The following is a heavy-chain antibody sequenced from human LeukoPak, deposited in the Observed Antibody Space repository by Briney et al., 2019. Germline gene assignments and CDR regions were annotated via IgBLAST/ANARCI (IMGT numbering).Heavy chain of an antibody. CDR2: INPSGGST. CDR3: ARLMGATTGPNDY. V-gene: IGHV1-46*01. CDR1: GYAFTSYY. D-gene: IGHD1-26*01. J-gene: IGHJ4*02. Sequence: ASVKVSCKASGYAFTSYYMHWVRQAPGQGLEWMGIINPSGGSTSYAQKFQGRVTMTRDMSTSTVYMELSSLRSEDTAVYYCARLMGATTGPNDYWGQGTLVTVSS.